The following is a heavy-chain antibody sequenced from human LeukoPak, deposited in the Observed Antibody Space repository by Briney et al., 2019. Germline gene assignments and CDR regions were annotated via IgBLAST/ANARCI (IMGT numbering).Heavy chain of an antibody. D-gene: IGHD6-19*01. CDR3: AKARYSSGWYQFYG. V-gene: IGHV3-23*01. Sequence: PGGSLRLSCAASGFTFSSYAMSWVRQAPGKGLEWVSAISDSGGNTYYADSVKGRFTISRDNSKNTLYLQMNSLRADDTAVYYCAKARYSSGWYQFYGWGQGNLVTVSS. J-gene: IGHJ4*02. CDR2: ISDSGGNT. CDR1: GFTFSSYA.